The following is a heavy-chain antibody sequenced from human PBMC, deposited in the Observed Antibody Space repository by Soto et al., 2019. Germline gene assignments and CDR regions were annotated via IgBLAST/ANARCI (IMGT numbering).Heavy chain of an antibody. D-gene: IGHD3-22*01. Sequence: QVQLVESGGGVVQPGRSLRLSCAASGFTFSSYGMHWVRQAPGKGLEWVAVMSYDGSNKYYADSVKGRFTISRDNSKNTLYLQMNSLRAEDTAVYYCAKKKGYYDSSGYLYYFDYWGQGTLVTVSS. V-gene: IGHV3-30*18. CDR1: GFTFSSYG. CDR2: MSYDGSNK. J-gene: IGHJ4*02. CDR3: AKKKGYYDSSGYLYYFDY.